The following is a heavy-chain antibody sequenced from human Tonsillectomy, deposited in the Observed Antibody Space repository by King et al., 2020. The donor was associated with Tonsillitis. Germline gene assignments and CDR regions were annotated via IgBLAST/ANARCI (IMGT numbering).Heavy chain of an antibody. CDR2: TYHGGT. J-gene: IGHJ5*02. D-gene: IGHD3-16*01. CDR3: ARSLEEVVVLLPYWFDP. Sequence: QLQESGPGLVKPSETLSLTCTVSGDSISNTNYYWGWVRQPPGKGLEWIGTTYHGGTYYNSALTSRVTIFVDSSKNQFSLELSSVTAADTAVYYCARSLEEVVVLLPYWFDPWGRGTLVTVSS. CDR1: GDSISNTNYY. V-gene: IGHV4-39*01.